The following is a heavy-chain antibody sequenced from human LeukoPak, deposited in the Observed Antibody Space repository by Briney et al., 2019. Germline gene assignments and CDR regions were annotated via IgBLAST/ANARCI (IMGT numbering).Heavy chain of an antibody. Sequence: ASVKVSCKASGYTFTSYGMSWVRQAPGQGLEWMGWISAYNGNTNYAQKLQGRVTMTTDTSTSTAYMELRSLRSDDTAVYYCARLPVVDWYYYYYGMDVWGQGTTVTVSS. J-gene: IGHJ6*02. CDR1: GYTFTSYG. CDR3: ARLPVVDWYYYYYGMDV. CDR2: ISAYNGNT. V-gene: IGHV1-18*01. D-gene: IGHD3-9*01.